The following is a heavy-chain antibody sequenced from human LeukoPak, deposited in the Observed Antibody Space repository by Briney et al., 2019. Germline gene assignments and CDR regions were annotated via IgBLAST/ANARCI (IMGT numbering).Heavy chain of an antibody. CDR2: ISSSTSYI. D-gene: IGHD1-26*01. V-gene: IGHV3-21*01. Sequence: PGGSLRLSCAASGFTFSSYSMNWVRQAPGRGLEWVPSISSSTSYIYYADSVKGRFTISRDNAKNSLYLQMNSLRAEDTAVYYCARGSEVGARSYFDYRGQGTLVTVSS. CDR1: GFTFSSYS. CDR3: ARGSEVGARSYFDY. J-gene: IGHJ4*02.